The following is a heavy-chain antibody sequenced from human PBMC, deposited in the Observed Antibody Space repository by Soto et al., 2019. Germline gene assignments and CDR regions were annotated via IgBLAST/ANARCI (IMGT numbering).Heavy chain of an antibody. CDR3: AKSAEKDIVVVVAASHFDY. Sequence: EVQLLESGGSLVQPGGSLRLSCAASGFTFSSYAMSWVRQAPGKGLEWVSAISGSGGSTYYADSVKGRFTISRDNSKNTLYLQMNSLRAEDTAVYYCAKSAEKDIVVVVAASHFDYWGQGTLVTVSS. CDR2: ISGSGGST. D-gene: IGHD2-15*01. CDR1: GFTFSSYA. J-gene: IGHJ4*02. V-gene: IGHV3-23*01.